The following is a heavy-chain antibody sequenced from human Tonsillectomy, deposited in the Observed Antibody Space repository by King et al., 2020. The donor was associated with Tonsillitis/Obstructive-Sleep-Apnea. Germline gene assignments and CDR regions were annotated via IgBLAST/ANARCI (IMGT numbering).Heavy chain of an antibody. D-gene: IGHD6-19*01. CDR3: ARDRAGYYFDY. CDR1: GGSISSYY. Sequence: HVQLQESGPGLVKPSETLSLTCTVSGGSISSYYWSWIRQPQGKGLEWIGYIYYSGSTNYNPSLKSRVTISVDTSKNQFSLKLSSVTAADTAVYYCARDRAGYYFDYWGQGTLVTVSS. CDR2: IYYSGST. V-gene: IGHV4-59*01. J-gene: IGHJ4*02.